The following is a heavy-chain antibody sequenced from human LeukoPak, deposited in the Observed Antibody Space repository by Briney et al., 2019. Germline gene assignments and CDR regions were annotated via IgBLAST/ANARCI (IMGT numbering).Heavy chain of an antibody. Sequence: SETLSLTCAVYGGSFSGYYWSWIRQPPGKGLEWIGEINHSGSTEYNPSLKSRVTISLDTSRNQFSLRLNSVTAADTAVYYCAKSNGYGLIDIWGQGTMVTVSS. CDR3: AKSNGYGLIDI. V-gene: IGHV4-34*01. D-gene: IGHD3-10*01. CDR2: INHSGST. J-gene: IGHJ3*02. CDR1: GGSFSGYY.